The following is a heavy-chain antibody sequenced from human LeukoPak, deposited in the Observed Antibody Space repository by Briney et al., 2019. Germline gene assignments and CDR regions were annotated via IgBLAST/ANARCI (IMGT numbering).Heavy chain of an antibody. CDR1: GYTFSGHY. Sequence: ASVKVSCKASGYTFSGHYIHWVRQAPGQGLEWMGWTNPNSGGTKSAQKFQGWVTMTRDTSINTAYMELNRLRSDDTAVYYCARDKGWAAAGSYYYYYGMDVWGQGTTVTVSS. CDR3: ARDKGWAAAGSYYYYYGMDV. D-gene: IGHD6-13*01. CDR2: TNPNSGGT. J-gene: IGHJ6*02. V-gene: IGHV1-2*04.